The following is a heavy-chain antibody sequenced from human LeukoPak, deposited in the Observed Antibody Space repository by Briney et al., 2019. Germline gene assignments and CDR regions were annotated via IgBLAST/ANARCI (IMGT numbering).Heavy chain of an antibody. CDR3: ARARYSSDSYNWFDP. CDR2: IYYSGST. J-gene: IGHJ5*02. D-gene: IGHD6-19*01. Sequence: SETLSLTCTVSGGSISSYYWSWIRQPPGKGLEWIGYIYYSGSTNYNPSLKSRVTISVDTSKNQFSLKLSSVTAADTAVYYCARARYSSDSYNWFDPWGQGTLVTISS. CDR1: GGSISSYY. V-gene: IGHV4-59*01.